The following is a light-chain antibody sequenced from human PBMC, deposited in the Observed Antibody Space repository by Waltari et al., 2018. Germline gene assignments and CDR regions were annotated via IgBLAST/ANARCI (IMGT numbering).Light chain of an antibody. CDR2: VNSDGSH. CDR1: SGHSSNV. CDR3: QTGGHGTWV. J-gene: IGLJ3*02. Sequence: QLVLTQSPSASASLGASVKLTCTLSSGHSSNVIAWLQQQPEKGPRYLMKVNSDGSHSKGDEIPDRFSGSSSGAERYLTISSLQSEDEADYYCQTGGHGTWVVGGGTKLTVL. V-gene: IGLV4-69*01.